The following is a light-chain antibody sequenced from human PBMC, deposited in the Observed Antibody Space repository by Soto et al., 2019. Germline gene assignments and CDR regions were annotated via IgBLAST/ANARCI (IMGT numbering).Light chain of an antibody. V-gene: IGKV3-15*01. CDR2: GAS. Sequence: EIVMTQSPATLSVSPGERATLSCRASQSVSSKLVWYQQKPGQPPRLLIYGASTRATGIPARFSGSGSGTEFTLTISSLQSEDFAVYYCQQYNNWWTFGQGTKVDIK. CDR1: QSVSSK. J-gene: IGKJ1*01. CDR3: QQYNNWWT.